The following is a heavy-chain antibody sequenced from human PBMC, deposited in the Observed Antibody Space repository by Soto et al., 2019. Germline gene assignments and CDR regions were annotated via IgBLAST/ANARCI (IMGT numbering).Heavy chain of an antibody. V-gene: IGHV3-33*01. CDR1: GFTFSSYG. J-gene: IGHJ6*02. D-gene: IGHD6-13*01. Sequence: QVQLVESGGGVVQPGRSLRLSCAASGFTFSSYGMHWVRQAPGKGLEWVAVIWYDGSNKYYADSVKGRFTISRDNSKNTLYLQMNSLRAEDTAVNYCARELRRQLASYYYYGMDVWGQGTTVTVSS. CDR2: IWYDGSNK. CDR3: ARELRRQLASYYYYGMDV.